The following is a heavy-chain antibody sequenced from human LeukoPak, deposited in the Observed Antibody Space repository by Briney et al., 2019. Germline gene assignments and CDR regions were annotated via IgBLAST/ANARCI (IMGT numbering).Heavy chain of an antibody. CDR2: INPNSGGT. V-gene: IGHV1-2*02. CDR1: GYTFTGYY. J-gene: IGHJ4*02. CDR3: ARGTNWNYFSGPFDY. D-gene: IGHD1-7*01. Sequence: ASVKVSCKASGYTFTGYYMHWVRQAPGQGLEWMGWINPNSGGTNYAQKFQGRVTMTRDTSISTAYMELSRLRPDDTAVYYCARGTNWNYFSGPFDYWGRGTLVTVSS.